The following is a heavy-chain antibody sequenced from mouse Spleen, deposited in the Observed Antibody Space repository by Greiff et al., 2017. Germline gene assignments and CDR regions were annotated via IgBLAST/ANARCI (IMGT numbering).Heavy chain of an antibody. Sequence: EVQRVESEGGLVQPGSSMKLSCTASGFTFSDYYMAWVRQVPEKGLEWVANINYDGSSTYYLDSLKSRFIISRDNAKNILYLQMSSLKSEDTATYYCARELDYYGSSYYFDYWGQGTTLTVSS. J-gene: IGHJ2*01. D-gene: IGHD1-1*01. V-gene: IGHV5-16*01. CDR3: ARELDYYGSSYYFDY. CDR2: INYDGSST. CDR1: GFTFSDYY.